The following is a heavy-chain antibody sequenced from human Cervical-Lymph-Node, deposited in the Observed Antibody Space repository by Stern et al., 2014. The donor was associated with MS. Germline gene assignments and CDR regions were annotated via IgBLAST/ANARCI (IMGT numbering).Heavy chain of an antibody. J-gene: IGHJ4*02. CDR3: TTEGRAALDY. CDR2: IKSKNDGGTT. V-gene: IGHV3-15*01. CDR1: GFTFRDAW. Sequence: EVQLVESGGGLVKPGGSLRLSCAASGFTFRDAWMSWVRQAPGKGLEWVGRIKSKNDGGTTDYAAPVKDRFTISRDDSKNTLNLQMNRLKSEDTAVYYCTTEGRAALDYWGQGTLVTVSS. D-gene: IGHD3-10*01.